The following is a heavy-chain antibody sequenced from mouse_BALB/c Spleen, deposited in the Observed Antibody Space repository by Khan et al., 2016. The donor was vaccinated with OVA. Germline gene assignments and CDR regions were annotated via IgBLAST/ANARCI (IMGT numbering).Heavy chain of an antibody. CDR3: AGNGVFRYYGYGGMDY. CDR2: IWTGGNT. J-gene: IGHJ4*01. V-gene: IGHV2-4-1*01. D-gene: IGHD1-2*01. Sequence: QVRLQQSGPGLVQPSQNLSITCTVSGFSLSNFGVHWVRQSPGKALEWLGVIWTGGNTDYNAAFISRLSISKDNSKSQIFFKMNGLQADDTAIYYWAGNGVFRYYGYGGMDYWGQGTSVTVSS. CDR1: GFSLSNFG.